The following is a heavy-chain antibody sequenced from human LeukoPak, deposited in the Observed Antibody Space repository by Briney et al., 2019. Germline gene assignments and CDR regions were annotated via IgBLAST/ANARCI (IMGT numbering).Heavy chain of an antibody. Sequence: GGSLRLSCVASGFTFSNYWMHWVRQAPGKGLVWVSLINSDGSSTNYADSVKGRFTIYRDNAKNTLYLQMNSLRAEDTAVYYCARDYGDAFDVWGQGTMVTVSS. V-gene: IGHV3-74*01. CDR1: GFTFSNYW. CDR2: INSDGSST. D-gene: IGHD4-17*01. J-gene: IGHJ3*01. CDR3: ARDYGDAFDV.